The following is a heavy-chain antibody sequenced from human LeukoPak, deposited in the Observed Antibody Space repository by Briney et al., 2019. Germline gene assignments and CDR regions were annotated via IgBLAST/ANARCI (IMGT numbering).Heavy chain of an antibody. V-gene: IGHV4-34*01. CDR3: ARAIYDILTNDAFDI. J-gene: IGHJ3*02. Sequence: SEALSLTCAVYGGSFSGYHWTWIRQPPGKGLDWIGEINDSGSPIYNPSLKNRVTISVDMSKNQFSVNLTSVTAADTAVYYCARAIYDILTNDAFDIWGQGTMVTVSS. CDR2: INDSGSP. D-gene: IGHD3-9*01. CDR1: GGSFSGYH.